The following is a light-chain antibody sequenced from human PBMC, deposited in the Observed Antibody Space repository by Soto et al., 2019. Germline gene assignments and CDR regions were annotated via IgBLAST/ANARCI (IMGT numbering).Light chain of an antibody. CDR1: SSDVGSYNY. Sequence: QSLLTQPASVSGSPGQSIAISCTGTSSDVGSYNYVSWYQHHPGKAPKVMIYDVSSRPSGVSNRFSGSKSGNTASLTISGLQAEDEADYYCISYTTISTYVFGTGTKVTVL. V-gene: IGLV2-14*03. CDR3: ISYTTISTYV. CDR2: DVS. J-gene: IGLJ1*01.